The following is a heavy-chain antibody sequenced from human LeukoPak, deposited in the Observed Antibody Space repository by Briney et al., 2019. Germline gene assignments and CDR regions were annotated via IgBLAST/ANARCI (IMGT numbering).Heavy chain of an antibody. D-gene: IGHD3-22*01. Sequence: GGSLRLSCAASGFTFSDYYMSWIRQAPGKGLEWVSYISSSSSYTNYADSVKGRFTISRDNAKNSLYLQMNSLRAEDTAVYYCARARDSSGSYDAFDIWGQGTMVTVPS. CDR1: GFTFSDYY. J-gene: IGHJ3*02. CDR3: ARARDSSGSYDAFDI. CDR2: ISSSSSYT. V-gene: IGHV3-11*06.